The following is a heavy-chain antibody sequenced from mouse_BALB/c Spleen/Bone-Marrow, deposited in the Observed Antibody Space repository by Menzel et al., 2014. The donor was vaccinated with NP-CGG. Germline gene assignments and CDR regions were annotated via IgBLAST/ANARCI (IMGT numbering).Heavy chain of an antibody. D-gene: IGHD1-2*01. CDR2: INPDSSTI. J-gene: IGHJ3*01. CDR3: ARLGYYGSFAF. Sequence: VQLKQSGGGLVQPGGSLKLSCAASGFDFSRFWMSWVRQAPGKGLEWIGEINPDSSTINYTPSLKDKFIISRDNAKNTLYLQMSKVRSEDTALYYCARLGYYGSFAFWGQGTLVTVSA. V-gene: IGHV4-1*02. CDR1: GFDFSRFW.